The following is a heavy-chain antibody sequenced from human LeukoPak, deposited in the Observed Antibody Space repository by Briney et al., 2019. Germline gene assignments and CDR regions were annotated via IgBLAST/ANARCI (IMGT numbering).Heavy chain of an antibody. Sequence: ASVKVSCKASGYTFTGYYMHWVRQATGQGLEWMGWMNPNSGNTGYAQKFQGRVTMTRNTSISTAYMELSSLRSEDTAVYYCARGRAHQLLPYNWFDPWGQGTLVTVSS. D-gene: IGHD2-2*01. V-gene: IGHV1-8*02. CDR3: ARGRAHQLLPYNWFDP. CDR2: MNPNSGNT. CDR1: GYTFTGYY. J-gene: IGHJ5*02.